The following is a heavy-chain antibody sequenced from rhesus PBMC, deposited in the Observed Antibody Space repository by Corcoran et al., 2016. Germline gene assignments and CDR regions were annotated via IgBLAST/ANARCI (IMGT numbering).Heavy chain of an antibody. CDR2: IIPLVVIT. V-gene: IGHV1-198*02. CDR1: GFTFGSYA. D-gene: IGHD6-25*01. CDR3: AYKGRGAADPTPGGFDY. J-gene: IGHJ4*01. Sequence: QVQLVQSGAEVKKPGASVKVSCKASGFTFGSYAISWVRQAPGQGLEWMGVIIPLVVITNCAEKCQSKVTSTAATPTTTAYMELSSLRSEDTAVYYCAYKGRGAADPTPGGFDYWGQGVLVTVSS.